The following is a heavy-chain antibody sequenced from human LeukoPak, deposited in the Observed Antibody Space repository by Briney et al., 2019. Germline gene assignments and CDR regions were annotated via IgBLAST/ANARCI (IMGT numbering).Heavy chain of an antibody. CDR1: GGTFSSYA. CDR3: VREDEYYDFWTTPLDAFDF. Sequence: ASVKVSCKASGGTFSSYAISWVRQAPGQGLEWMGGIIPIFGTANYAQKFQGRVTITTDESTSTAYMELSSLRSEDTAVYYCVREDEYYDFWTTPLDAFDFWGQGTMVTVSS. V-gene: IGHV1-69*05. J-gene: IGHJ3*01. CDR2: IIPIFGTA. D-gene: IGHD3-3*01.